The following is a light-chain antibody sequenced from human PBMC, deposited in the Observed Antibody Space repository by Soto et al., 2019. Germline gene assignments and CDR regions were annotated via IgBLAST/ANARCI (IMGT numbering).Light chain of an antibody. J-gene: IGKJ1*01. CDR3: QRYNSNSRT. Sequence: DLQMTQYPSTLSSSVGDRVTITCRASQNVNKWVAWYQQKPGQAPKFLIYVASVLESGVPSRFSGSGSGTAFTLTISSLQPDDFATYYCQRYNSNSRTFGQGTKVEMK. CDR2: VAS. CDR1: QNVNKW. V-gene: IGKV1-5*01.